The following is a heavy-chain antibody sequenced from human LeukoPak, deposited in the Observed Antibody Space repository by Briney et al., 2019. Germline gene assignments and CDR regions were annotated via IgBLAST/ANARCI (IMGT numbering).Heavy chain of an antibody. Sequence: PGGSLRLSCAASGFTFSSYSMNWVRQAPGKGLVWVSLINTDGSSTSYADSVKGRFTISRDNATNTLYLQMNSLRAEDTAVHYCARDTYDSSGYYCGPFDYWGQGTLVTVSS. CDR1: GFTFSSYS. CDR3: ARDTYDSSGYYCGPFDY. V-gene: IGHV3-74*01. D-gene: IGHD3-22*01. J-gene: IGHJ4*02. CDR2: INTDGSST.